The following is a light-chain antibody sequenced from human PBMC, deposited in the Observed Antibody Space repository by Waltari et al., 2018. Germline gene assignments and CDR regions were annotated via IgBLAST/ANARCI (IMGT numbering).Light chain of an antibody. CDR2: DVS. J-gene: IGKJ4*01. CDR1: QAINNH. Sequence: DIQMTQSPSSLSASVGDRVTITCQANQAINNHLNWYQQKPGKAPELLIYDVSKLETGVPSRFGGSGSGTDFSFTISSLQPEDIATYYCQQYDNLVTFGGGTRV. CDR3: QQYDNLVT. V-gene: IGKV1-33*01.